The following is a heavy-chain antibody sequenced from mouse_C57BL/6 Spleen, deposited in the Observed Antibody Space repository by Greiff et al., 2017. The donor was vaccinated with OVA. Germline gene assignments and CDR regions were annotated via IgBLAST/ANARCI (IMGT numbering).Heavy chain of an antibody. J-gene: IGHJ2*01. CDR1: GYSITSGYY. Sequence: EVQLVESGPGLVKPSQSLSLTCSVTGYSITSGYYWNWIRQFPGNKLEWMGYISYDGSNNYNPSLKNRISITRDTSKNQFFLKLNSVTTEDTATYYCARGGPLDYWGQGTTLTVSS. V-gene: IGHV3-6*01. CDR3: ARGGPLDY. CDR2: ISYDGSN.